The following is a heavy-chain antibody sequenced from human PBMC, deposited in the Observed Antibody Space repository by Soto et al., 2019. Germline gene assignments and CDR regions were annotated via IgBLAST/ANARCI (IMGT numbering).Heavy chain of an antibody. J-gene: IGHJ4*02. D-gene: IGHD2-2*01. CDR1: GGTFSSYA. CDR3: ATYLGYCSSTSCQDFDY. Sequence: QVQLVQSGAEVKKPGSSVKVSCKASGGTFSSYAISWVRQAPGQGLEWMGGIIPIFGTANYAQKFQGRVTITADKSTSTAYMELSSLRSEDTAVYYCATYLGYCSSTSCQDFDYWGRGTLVTVSS. CDR2: IIPIFGTA. V-gene: IGHV1-69*06.